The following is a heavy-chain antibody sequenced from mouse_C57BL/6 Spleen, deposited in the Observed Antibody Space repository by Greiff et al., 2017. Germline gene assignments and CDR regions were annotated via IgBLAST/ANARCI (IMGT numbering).Heavy chain of an antibody. CDR1: GFNIKDDY. CDR3: IYYSNSYYAMDY. J-gene: IGHJ4*01. D-gene: IGHD2-5*01. Sequence: EVKLQKSGAELVRPGASVKLSCTASGFNIKDDYMHWVKQRPEQGLEWIGWIDPENGDTEYASKFQGKATITADTSSNTAYLQLSSLTSEDTAVYYCIYYSNSYYAMDYWGQGTSVTVSS. CDR2: IDPENGDT. V-gene: IGHV14-4*01.